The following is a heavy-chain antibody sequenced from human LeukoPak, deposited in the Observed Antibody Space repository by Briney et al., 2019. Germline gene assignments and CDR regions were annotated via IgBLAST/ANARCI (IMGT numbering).Heavy chain of an antibody. CDR3: ARGGGPLRYFDWLPTYYYYYYYMDV. D-gene: IGHD3-9*01. CDR2: ISAYNGNT. J-gene: IGHJ6*03. V-gene: IGHV1-18*01. Sequence: ASVKVSCKASGYTFTSYGISWVRQAPGQGLEWMGWISAYNGNTNYAQKLQGRVTMTTDTSTSTAYMELRSLRSDDTAVYYCARGGGPLRYFDWLPTYYYYYYYMDVWGKGTTVTVSS. CDR1: GYTFTSYG.